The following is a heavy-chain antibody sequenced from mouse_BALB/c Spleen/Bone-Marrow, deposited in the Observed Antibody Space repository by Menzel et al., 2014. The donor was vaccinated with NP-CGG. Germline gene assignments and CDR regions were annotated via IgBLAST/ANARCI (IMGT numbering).Heavy chain of an antibody. V-gene: IGHV14-3*02. CDR2: INLRNGNT. CDR1: ASTLKTPK. D-gene: IGHD2-3*01. Sequence: VQLQQSGPNPVSQGPQLSLPCQLPASTLKTPKRHWLRRGLNKGWGGIGGINLRNGNTKYDPKFQGKATITADTSSNTAYLQLSSLTSEDTAVYYCVRGHGYYVGYYFDNWGQGTTLTVSS. CDR3: VRGHGYYVGYYFDN. J-gene: IGHJ2*01.